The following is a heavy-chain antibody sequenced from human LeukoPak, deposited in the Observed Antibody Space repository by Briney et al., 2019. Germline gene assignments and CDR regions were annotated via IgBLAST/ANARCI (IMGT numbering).Heavy chain of an antibody. D-gene: IGHD3-9*01. J-gene: IGHJ4*02. CDR3: ARLSYDILTGYYDIFDY. CDR1: GGSISSSSYY. V-gene: IGHV4-39*01. CDR2: IYYSGST. Sequence: SETLSLTCTVSGGSISSSSYYWGWIRQPPGKGLEWIGSIYYSGSTYYNPSLKSRVTISVDTSKNQFSLKLSSVTAADTAVYYCARLSYDILTGYYDIFDYWGQGTLVTVSS.